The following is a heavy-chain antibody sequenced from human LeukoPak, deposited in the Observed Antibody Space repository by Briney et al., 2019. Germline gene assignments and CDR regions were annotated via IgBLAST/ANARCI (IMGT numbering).Heavy chain of an antibody. J-gene: IGHJ6*02. Sequence: GGSLXLXXSXXXXXXXTXAXHWVRHVPGXGLQWVAGIDSNNGRTDYADSVKGRFTISRDDAKNSLYLQMNSLRVEDTALYYCGKDITPGGLKVWGQGTTVTVSS. CDR1: XXXXXTXA. D-gene: IGHD1-26*01. CDR3: GKDITPGGLKV. V-gene: IGHV3-9*01. CDR2: IDSNNGRT.